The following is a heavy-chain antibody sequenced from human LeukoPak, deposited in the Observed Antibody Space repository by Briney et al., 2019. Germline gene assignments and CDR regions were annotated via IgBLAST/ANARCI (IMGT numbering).Heavy chain of an antibody. CDR1: GFTFSSYG. CDR3: AKAHSSSWAYFDY. CDR2: IWYDGSNK. J-gene: IGHJ4*02. D-gene: IGHD6-13*01. Sequence: GRSLRLSCAASGFTFSSYGTHWVRQAPGKGLEWVAVIWYDGSNKYYADSVKGRFTISRDNSKNTLYLQMNSLKAEDTAVYYCAKAHSSSWAYFDYWGQGTLVTVSS. V-gene: IGHV3-33*06.